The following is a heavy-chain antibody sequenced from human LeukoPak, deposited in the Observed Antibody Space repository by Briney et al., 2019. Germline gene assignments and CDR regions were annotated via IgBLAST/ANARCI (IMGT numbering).Heavy chain of an antibody. Sequence: SETLSLTCAVSGYSISSGYYRGWFRQPPGKGLEWIACIYHSGSTYYNPSLKSRVTMSVDTSKNQFSLRLTSLTAADTAVYYCARQGGSSSPYYFYYMDVWGKGTTVTVSS. CDR1: GYSISSGYY. CDR2: IYHSGST. V-gene: IGHV4-38-2*01. D-gene: IGHD6-13*01. J-gene: IGHJ6*03. CDR3: ARQGGSSSPYYFYYMDV.